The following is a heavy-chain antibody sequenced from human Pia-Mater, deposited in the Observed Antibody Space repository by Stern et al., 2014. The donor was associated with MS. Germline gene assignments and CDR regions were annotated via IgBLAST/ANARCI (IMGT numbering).Heavy chain of an antibody. CDR3: ARRAAADTPYCHFDL. D-gene: IGHD6-13*01. V-gene: IGHV5-51*01. Sequence: VQLGQSGAEVKKPGESLKISCKASGFNFTSYWIAWVGQMPGTGLEWMGVGYPGASDTRYSQSVQGQVTISVDKSITPAYLQWSSLKSSDTAIYFCARRAAADTPYCHFDLWGRGTLVTVSS. CDR2: GYPGASDT. J-gene: IGHJ2*01. CDR1: GFNFTSYW.